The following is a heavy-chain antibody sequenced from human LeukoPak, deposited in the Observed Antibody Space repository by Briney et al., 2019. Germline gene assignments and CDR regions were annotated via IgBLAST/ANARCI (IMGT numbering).Heavy chain of an antibody. D-gene: IGHD3-10*01. CDR3: AVADYYGSGSYYNEPPPSPDY. J-gene: IGHJ4*02. CDR2: INPTGGST. CDR1: GYTFTSYY. V-gene: IGHV1-46*01. Sequence: ASVKVSCKASGYTFTSYYMHWVRQAPGQGLEWMGLINPTGGSTGYAQKFQGRVTMTRDMSTSTAYMELSSLRSEDTAVYYCAVADYYGSGSYYNEPPPSPDYWGQGTLVTVSS.